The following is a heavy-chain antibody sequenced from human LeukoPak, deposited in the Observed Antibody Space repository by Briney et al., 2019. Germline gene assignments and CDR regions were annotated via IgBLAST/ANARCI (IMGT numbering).Heavy chain of an antibody. D-gene: IGHD1-1*01. J-gene: IGHJ4*02. CDR2: TYYRSKWYN. V-gene: IGHV6-1*01. Sequence: SQTLSLTCAISGDSVSSSSAAWSWIRQSPSRGLEWLGRTYYRSKWYNDYAVSVKSRITINPDTSKNQFSLQLNSMTPEDTAVYFCAREGSEGYLFDYWGQGTLVTVSS. CDR1: GDSVSSSSAA. CDR3: AREGSEGYLFDY.